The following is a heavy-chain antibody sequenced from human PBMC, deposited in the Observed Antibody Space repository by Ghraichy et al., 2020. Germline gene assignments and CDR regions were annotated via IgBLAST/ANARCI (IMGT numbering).Heavy chain of an antibody. CDR2: IKPDGSKK. J-gene: IGHJ2*01. CDR3: ARSYCSGVKCYSEWYFDL. D-gene: IGHD2-15*01. CDR1: GFALSSNW. Sequence: GGSLRLSCAASGFALSSNWLSWVRQTPGKGLEWVANIKPDGSKKDYVDSVKGRFTISRDNAKNSLYLQMNSLRAEDTAVYFCARSYCSGVKCYSEWYFDLWGRGTLVTVSS. V-gene: IGHV3-7*01.